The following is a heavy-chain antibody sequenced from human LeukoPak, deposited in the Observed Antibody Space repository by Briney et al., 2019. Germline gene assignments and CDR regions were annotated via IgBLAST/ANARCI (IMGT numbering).Heavy chain of an antibody. CDR3: ARRNYYLDY. CDR2: ISASGDST. CDR1: GFTFSNYA. J-gene: IGHJ4*02. V-gene: IGHV3-23*01. D-gene: IGHD1-14*01. Sequence: GGSLRLSCAASGFTFSNYAMSWVRQAPGKGLEWASTISASGDSTYFADSVKGRFASSKDISMSTLFLQMNSLRAEDTAVYYCARRNYYLDYWGQGTLVTVSS.